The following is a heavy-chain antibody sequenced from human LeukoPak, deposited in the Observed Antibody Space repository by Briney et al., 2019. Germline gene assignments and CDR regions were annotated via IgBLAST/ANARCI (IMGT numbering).Heavy chain of an antibody. Sequence: SETLSLTCTVSGYSISSGYYWGWIRPPPGKGLEWIGSIYHSGSTYYNPSLKSRVTISVDTSKNQFSLKLSSVTAADTAVYYCARAHGYSYGYGTPFDPWGQGTLVTVSS. D-gene: IGHD5-18*01. J-gene: IGHJ5*02. V-gene: IGHV4-38-2*02. CDR3: ARAHGYSYGYGTPFDP. CDR1: GYSISSGYY. CDR2: IYHSGST.